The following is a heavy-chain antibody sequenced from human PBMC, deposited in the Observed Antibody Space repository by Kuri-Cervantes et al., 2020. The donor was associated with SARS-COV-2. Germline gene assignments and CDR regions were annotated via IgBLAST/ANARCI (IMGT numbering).Heavy chain of an antibody. D-gene: IGHD2-2*01. CDR3: ARVVPAAISFFDI. J-gene: IGHJ3*02. CDR2: IYYSGST. Sequence: SETLSLTCAVYGGSFSGYYWSWIRQPPGKGLEWIGYIYYSGSTNYNPSLKSRVTISVDTSKNQSSLKLSSVTAADTAVYYCARVVPAAISFFDIWGQGTRVTVSS. V-gene: IGHV4-59*12. CDR1: GGSFSGYY.